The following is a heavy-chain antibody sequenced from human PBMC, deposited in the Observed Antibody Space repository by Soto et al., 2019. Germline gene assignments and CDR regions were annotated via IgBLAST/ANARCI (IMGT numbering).Heavy chain of an antibody. Sequence: VQLVESGGGLVQPGGSLRLSCAASGFTVSSNYMSWVREAPGKGLEWVSVIYSGGSTYYADSVKGRFTISRDNSKNTLYLQMNSLRAEDTAVYYCARGLAAAGSYYFDYWGQGTLVTVSS. V-gene: IGHV3-66*01. D-gene: IGHD6-13*01. CDR2: IYSGGST. J-gene: IGHJ4*02. CDR3: ARGLAAAGSYYFDY. CDR1: GFTVSSNY.